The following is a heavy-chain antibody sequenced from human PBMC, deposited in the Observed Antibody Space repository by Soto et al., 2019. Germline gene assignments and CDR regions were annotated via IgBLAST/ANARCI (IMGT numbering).Heavy chain of an antibody. CDR2: IYYSGST. D-gene: IGHD3-9*01. J-gene: IGHJ6*02. CDR3: ARDSAISIMEGLDV. CDR1: GGSISSGDYY. V-gene: IGHV4-31*03. Sequence: PSETLALNCSISGGSISSGDYYWSWIRQHPGKGLEWIGYIYYSGSTYYNPSLKSRVTISVDTSKNQFSLKLSSVTAADTAVYYCARDSAISIMEGLDVWGQGTTVTVSS.